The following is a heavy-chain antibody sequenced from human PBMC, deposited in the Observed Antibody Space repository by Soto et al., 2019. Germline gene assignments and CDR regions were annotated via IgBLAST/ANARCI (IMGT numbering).Heavy chain of an antibody. CDR3: ARDFWSGSGYMDV. D-gene: IGHD3-3*01. V-gene: IGHV3-23*01. CDR1: GFTFSSYA. CDR2: ISGSGGST. Sequence: GGSLRLSCAASGFTFSSYAMSWVHQAPGKGLEWVSAISGSGGSTYYADSVKGRFTISRDNSKNTLYLQMNSLRAEDTAVYYCARDFWSGSGYMDVWGKGTTVTVSS. J-gene: IGHJ6*03.